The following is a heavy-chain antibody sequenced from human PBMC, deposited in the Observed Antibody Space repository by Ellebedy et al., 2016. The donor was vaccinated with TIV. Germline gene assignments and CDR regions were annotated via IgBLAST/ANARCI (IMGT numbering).Heavy chain of an antibody. CDR2: ISSSSSYI. J-gene: IGHJ5*02. CDR3: ARDSPLENWFDP. CDR1: GFTFTSYS. Sequence: GESLKISCAASGFTFTSYSMNWVRQAPGKGLDWVSSISSSSSYIYYADSVKGRFTISRDNAKNSLYLQMNSLRAEDTAVYYCARDSPLENWFDPWGQGTLVTVSS. V-gene: IGHV3-21*01.